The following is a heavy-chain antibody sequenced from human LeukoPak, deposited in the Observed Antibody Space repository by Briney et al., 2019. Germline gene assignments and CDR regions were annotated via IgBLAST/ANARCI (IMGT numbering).Heavy chain of an antibody. CDR1: GFTVSSNY. V-gene: IGHV3-53*01. J-gene: IGHJ4*02. CDR2: IYSGGST. D-gene: IGHD1-26*01. CDR3: AGDRATSYFDY. Sequence: GGSLRLSCAASGFTVSSNYMSWVRQAPGKGLEWVSVIYSGGSTYYADSVKGRFTISRDNSKNTLYLQMNSLRAEDTAVYYCAGDRATSYFDYWGQGALVTISP.